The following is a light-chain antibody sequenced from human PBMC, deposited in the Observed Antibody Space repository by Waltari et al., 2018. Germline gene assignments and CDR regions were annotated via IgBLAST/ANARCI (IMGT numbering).Light chain of an antibody. CDR1: NIGSRS. CDR2: YDT. J-gene: IGLJ3*02. Sequence: SYVLTQPPSVSVAPGQTARITCGINNIGSRSVHWCQQRPGQAPVVVIYYDTDRPSGIPERFSGSNSAHTATLTISRVEAGDEADYYCQVWDSSRAQVLFGGGTRLTVL. CDR3: QVWDSSRAQVL. V-gene: IGLV3-21*04.